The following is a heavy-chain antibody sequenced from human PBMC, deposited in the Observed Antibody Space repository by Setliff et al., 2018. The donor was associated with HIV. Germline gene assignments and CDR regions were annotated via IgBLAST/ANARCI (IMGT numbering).Heavy chain of an antibody. CDR1: GGSISSGSYY. V-gene: IGHV4-61*02. J-gene: IGHJ5*02. CDR2: IYTSGST. D-gene: IGHD4-17*01. CDR3: ARGDYGDYADWFDP. Sequence: PSETLSLTCTVSGGSISSGSYYWSWIRQPAGKGLEWIGRIYTSGSTNYNPSLKSRVTISVDTSKNQFSLKLSSVTAADTAVYYCARGDYGDYADWFDPWGQGTLVTVPQ.